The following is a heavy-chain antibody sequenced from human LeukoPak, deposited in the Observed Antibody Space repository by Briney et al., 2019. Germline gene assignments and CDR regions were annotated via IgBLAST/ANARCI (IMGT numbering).Heavy chain of an antibody. Sequence: PGGSLRLSCGASGFTFSSYSMNWVRQAPGKGLEWVSSISSSSSYIYYADSVKGRFTISRDNAKNSLYLQMNSLRAEDTAVYYCARGEVDYYGSGSSNIVPDYWGQGTLVTVSS. D-gene: IGHD3-10*01. CDR2: ISSSSSYI. CDR3: ARGEVDYYGSGSSNIVPDY. CDR1: GFTFSSYS. J-gene: IGHJ4*02. V-gene: IGHV3-21*01.